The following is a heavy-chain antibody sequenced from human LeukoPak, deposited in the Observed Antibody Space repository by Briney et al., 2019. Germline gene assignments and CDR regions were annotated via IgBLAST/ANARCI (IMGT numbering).Heavy chain of an antibody. CDR2: FDPEDGET. Sequence: AASVKVSCKVSGYTLTELSMHWVRQAPGKGLEWMGGFDPEDGETNYAQKFQGRVTMTEDTSTDTAYMELSSLRSEDTAVYYCATDGMIVSVGFVKMGSWGQGTLVTVSS. CDR1: GYTLTELS. CDR3: ATDGMIVSVGFVKMGS. V-gene: IGHV1-24*01. D-gene: IGHD3-22*01. J-gene: IGHJ5*02.